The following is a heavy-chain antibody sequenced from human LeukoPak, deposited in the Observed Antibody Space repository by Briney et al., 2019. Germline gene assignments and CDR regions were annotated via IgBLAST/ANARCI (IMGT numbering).Heavy chain of an antibody. D-gene: IGHD3-16*01. CDR1: GYTFTSYY. J-gene: IGHJ5*02. CDR2: INPSGGST. V-gene: IGHV1-46*01. CDR3: ARVGGFNWFDP. Sequence: ASVKVSCKASGYTFTSYYMHWVRQAPGQGLEWMGIINPSGGSTSYAQKFQGRVTTTRDTSTSTVYMELSSLRSEDTAVYYCARVGGFNWFDPWGQGTLVTVSS.